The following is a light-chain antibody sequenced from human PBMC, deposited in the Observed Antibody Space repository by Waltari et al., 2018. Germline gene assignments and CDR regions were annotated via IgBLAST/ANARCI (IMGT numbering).Light chain of an antibody. CDR1: QSVRRD. Sequence: EIVLTQSPATLYLSPGARASLSCRASQSVRRDLAWYRQKPGQAPRLLIFDASIRATGTPARFSGSGSGTDFTLTISSLEPEDFAVYYCQQRRDWPLTFGGGTKVEIK. CDR3: QQRRDWPLT. V-gene: IGKV3-11*01. CDR2: DAS. J-gene: IGKJ4*01.